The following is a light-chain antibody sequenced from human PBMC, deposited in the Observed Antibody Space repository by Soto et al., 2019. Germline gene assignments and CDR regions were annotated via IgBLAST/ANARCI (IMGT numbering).Light chain of an antibody. J-gene: IGKJ1*01. Sequence: DIQLTQSPTFLSASVGDRVTIPCRASQAISGYVAWYQQKPGKAPNFLIYTASSFQSGVPSRFSGSGSGTQFTLTISSLQPGVCATSYCQQLNSFPRTFGQGTKVDI. CDR3: QQLNSFPRT. CDR1: QAISGY. V-gene: IGKV1-9*01. CDR2: TAS.